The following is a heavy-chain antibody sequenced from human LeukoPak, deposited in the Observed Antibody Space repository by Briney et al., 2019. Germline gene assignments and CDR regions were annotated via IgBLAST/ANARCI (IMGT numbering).Heavy chain of an antibody. CDR1: GGSISSYY. CDR2: INHSGST. Sequence: PSETLSLTCTVSGGSISSYYWSWIRQPPGKGLEWIGEINHSGSTNYNPSLKSRVTISVDTSKNQFSLKLSSVTAADTAVYYCARAQTYYYDSSPYDYWGQGTLVTVSS. D-gene: IGHD3-22*01. CDR3: ARAQTYYYDSSPYDY. V-gene: IGHV4-34*01. J-gene: IGHJ4*02.